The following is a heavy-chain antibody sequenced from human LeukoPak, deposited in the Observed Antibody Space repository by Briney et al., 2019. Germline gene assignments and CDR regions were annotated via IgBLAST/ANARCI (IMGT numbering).Heavy chain of an antibody. CDR1: GYSFTNYW. D-gene: IGHD2-15*01. V-gene: IGHV5-51*01. CDR2: IYPGDSDT. J-gene: IGHJ5*02. Sequence: GESLKISCKGSGYSFTNYWIGWVRQIPGKGLAWMGIIYPGDSDTRYSPSFQGQVTISADKSISTAYLQWSSLKASDTAMYYCAAGYCSGGSCYTDYNWFDPWGQGTLVTVSS. CDR3: AAGYCSGGSCYTDYNWFDP.